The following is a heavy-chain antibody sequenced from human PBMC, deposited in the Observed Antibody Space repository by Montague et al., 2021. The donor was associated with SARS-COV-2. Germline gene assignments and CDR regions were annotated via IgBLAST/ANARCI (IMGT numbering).Heavy chain of an antibody. D-gene: IGHD6-13*01. Sequence: SETLSLTCTVSGGSISSYYWSWIRQPAGKGLEWIGRIYTSGSTNYNPSLKSRVTMSVDTSKNQFSLKLGSVTAADTAVYYCARVWYSSSWYYFDYWGQGTLVTVSS. CDR3: ARVWYSSSWYYFDY. CDR1: GGSISSYY. CDR2: IYTSGST. J-gene: IGHJ4*02. V-gene: IGHV4-4*07.